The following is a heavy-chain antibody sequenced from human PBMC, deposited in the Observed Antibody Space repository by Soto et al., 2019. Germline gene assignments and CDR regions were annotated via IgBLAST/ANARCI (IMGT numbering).Heavy chain of an antibody. CDR3: AKDVGGYSYDGYYFDY. CDR1: GFTFSSYA. V-gene: IGHV3-23*01. D-gene: IGHD5-18*01. CDR2: ISGSGGST. Sequence: PGGSLRLSCAASGFTFSSYAMSWVRQAPGKGLEWASAISGSGGSTYYADSVKGRFTISRDNSKNTLYLQMNSLRAEDTAVYYCAKDVGGYSYDGYYFDYWGQGTLVTVSS. J-gene: IGHJ4*02.